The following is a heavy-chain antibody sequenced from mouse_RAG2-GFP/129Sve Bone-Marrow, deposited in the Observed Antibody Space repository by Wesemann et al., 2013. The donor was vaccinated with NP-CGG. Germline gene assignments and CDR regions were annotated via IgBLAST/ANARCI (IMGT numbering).Heavy chain of an antibody. CDR2: INPSNGRT. J-gene: IGHJ4*01. V-gene: IGHV1S81*02. CDR1: GYTFTSYW. D-gene: IGHD4-1*01. CDR3: ARYWDYAMDY. Sequence: QVQLQQPGAELVKPGASVKLSCKASGYTFTSYWMHWVKQRPGQGLEWIGEINPSNGRTNYNEKFKSKATLTVDKSSSTAYMQLSSLTSEDSAVYYCARYWDYAMDYWGQGTSVTVSS.